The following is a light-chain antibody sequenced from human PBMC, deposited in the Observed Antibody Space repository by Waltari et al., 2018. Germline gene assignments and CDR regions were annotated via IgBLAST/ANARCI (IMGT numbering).Light chain of an antibody. Sequence: DVVMTQSPLSLPVTLGQPASISCRSSQSVVHSDGNIYLNWFHQRPGQSPRRLIYHVSKRDSGVPDRFSGSGSGTHFTLEISRVEADDVGIYYCMQGSHWPPWTFGQGTRVEIK. CDR3: MQGSHWPPWT. V-gene: IGKV2-30*02. J-gene: IGKJ1*01. CDR1: QSVVHSDGNIY. CDR2: HVS.